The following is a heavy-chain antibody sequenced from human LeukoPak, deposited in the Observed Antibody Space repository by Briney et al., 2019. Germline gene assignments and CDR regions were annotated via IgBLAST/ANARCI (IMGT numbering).Heavy chain of an antibody. CDR1: GFTVANDR. CDR2: VYGGGNT. CDR3: AGGQGYLIEY. Sequence: PGGSLRLSCAASGFTVANDRMSWVRQAPGKGLEWVSTVYGGGNTAYADSVKGRFTISRDTSKNTLLLQMNSLRAEDAAVYYCAGGQGYLIEYWGQGTLVTVSS. J-gene: IGHJ4*02. D-gene: IGHD2-15*01. V-gene: IGHV3-66*01.